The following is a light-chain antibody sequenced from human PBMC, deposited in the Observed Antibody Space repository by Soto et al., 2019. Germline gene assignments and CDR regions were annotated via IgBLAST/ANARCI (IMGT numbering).Light chain of an antibody. CDR3: GSYTSSSTLA. CDR2: EVS. Sequence: QSALTQPASVSGSPGQSITISCTGTSSDVGGYNYVSWYQQHPSKAPKLMIYEVSHRPSGVSNRFSGSKSGNTASLTISGLQAEDEADYYCGSYTSSSTLALGGGTKVTVL. CDR1: SSDVGGYNY. V-gene: IGLV2-14*03. J-gene: IGLJ2*01.